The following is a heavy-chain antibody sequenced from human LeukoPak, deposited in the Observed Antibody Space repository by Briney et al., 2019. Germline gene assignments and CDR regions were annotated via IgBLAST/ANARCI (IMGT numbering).Heavy chain of an antibody. CDR2: IYTSGST. CDR1: GGSISSSSYY. J-gene: IGHJ5*02. V-gene: IGHV4-39*07. CDR3: AREMDCTNGVCYLGWVNPFDP. Sequence: PSETLSLTCTVSGGSISSSSYYWGWIRQPPGKGLEWIGRIYTSGSTNYNPSLKSRVTMSVDTSKNQFSLKLSSVTAADTAVYYCAREMDCTNGVCYLGWVNPFDPWGQGTLVTVSS. D-gene: IGHD2-8*01.